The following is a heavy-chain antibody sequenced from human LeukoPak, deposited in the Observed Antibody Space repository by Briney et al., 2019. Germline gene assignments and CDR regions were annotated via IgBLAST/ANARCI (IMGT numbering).Heavy chain of an antibody. J-gene: IGHJ3*02. V-gene: IGHV3-23*01. CDR1: GFTFDDYA. CDR2: ISGSGGST. Sequence: PGGSLRLSCAASGFTFDDYAMHWVRQAPGKGLEWVSLISGSGGSTYYADSVKGRFTISRDNSKNTLYLQMNSLRAEDTAVYYCAKDRVYYDSSGYYYGAFDIWGQGTMVTVSS. D-gene: IGHD3-22*01. CDR3: AKDRVYYDSSGYYYGAFDI.